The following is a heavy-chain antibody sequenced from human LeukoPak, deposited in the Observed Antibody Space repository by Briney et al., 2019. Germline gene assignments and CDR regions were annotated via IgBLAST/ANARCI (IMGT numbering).Heavy chain of an antibody. CDR1: GYSISSGYY. D-gene: IGHD2-2*01. Sequence: PSETLSLTCTVSGYSISSGYYWDWIRQPPGKGLEWIGSIYHSGSTYYSPSPKSRVTISVDTSKNQFSLKLSSVTAADTAVYYCARDIRAYCSSTSCYYYYYMDVWGKGTTVTVSS. J-gene: IGHJ6*03. CDR2: IYHSGST. V-gene: IGHV4-38-2*02. CDR3: ARDIRAYCSSTSCYYYYYMDV.